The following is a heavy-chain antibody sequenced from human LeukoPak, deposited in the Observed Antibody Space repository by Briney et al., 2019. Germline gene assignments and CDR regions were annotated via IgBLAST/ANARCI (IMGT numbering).Heavy chain of an antibody. CDR3: ALSGSGATANQYYFDY. V-gene: IGHV1-18*01. D-gene: IGHD6-25*01. Sequence: GASVKVSCKASGYTFTSYGISWVRQAPGQGLEWMGWISAYNGNTNYAQKLQGRVTMTTDTSTSTAYMELRSLRSDDTAVYYCALSGSGATANQYYFDYWGQGTLVTVSS. CDR2: ISAYNGNT. CDR1: GYTFTSYG. J-gene: IGHJ4*02.